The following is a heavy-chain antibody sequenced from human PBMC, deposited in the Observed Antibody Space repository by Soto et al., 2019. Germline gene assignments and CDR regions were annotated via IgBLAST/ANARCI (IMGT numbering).Heavy chain of an antibody. V-gene: IGHV3-23*01. Sequence: GSLRLSCAASGFTFSSYAMSWVRQATGKGLEWVSAISGSGGSTYYADSVKGRFTISRDNSKNTLYLQMNSLRAEDTAVYYCAKGYSSGWYVIYYFDYWGQGTLVTVSS. J-gene: IGHJ4*02. D-gene: IGHD6-19*01. CDR1: GFTFSSYA. CDR2: ISGSGGST. CDR3: AKGYSSGWYVIYYFDY.